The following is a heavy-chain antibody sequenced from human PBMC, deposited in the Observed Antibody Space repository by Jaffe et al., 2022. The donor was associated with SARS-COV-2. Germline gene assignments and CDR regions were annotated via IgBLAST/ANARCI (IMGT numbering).Heavy chain of an antibody. V-gene: IGHV3-30-3*01. CDR3: ATPLIAAAYDY. J-gene: IGHJ4*02. D-gene: IGHD6-13*01. CDR2: ISYDGSNK. CDR1: GFTFSSYA. Sequence: QVQLVESGGGVVQPGRSLRLSCAASGFTFSSYAMHWVRQAPGKGLEWVAVISYDGSNKYYADSVKGRFTISRDNSKNTLYLQMNSLRAEDTAVYYCATPLIAAAYDYWGQGTLVTVSS.